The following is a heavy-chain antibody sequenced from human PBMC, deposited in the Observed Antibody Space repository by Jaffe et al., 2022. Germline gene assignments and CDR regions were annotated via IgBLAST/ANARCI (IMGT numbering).Heavy chain of an antibody. CDR2: IYHSGST. J-gene: IGHJ3*02. Sequence: QVQLQESGPGLVKPSETLSLTCAVSGYSISSGYYWGWIRQPPGKGLEWIGSIYHSGSTYYNPSLKSRVTISVDTSKNQFSLKLSSVTAADTAVYYCARVALDNDDAFDIWGQGTMVTVSS. D-gene: IGHD2-15*01. CDR3: ARVALDNDDAFDI. CDR1: GYSISSGYY. V-gene: IGHV4-38-2*01.